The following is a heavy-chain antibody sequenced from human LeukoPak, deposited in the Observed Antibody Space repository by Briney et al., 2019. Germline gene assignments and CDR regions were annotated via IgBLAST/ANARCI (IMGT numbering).Heavy chain of an antibody. V-gene: IGHV3-23*01. CDR3: AKVKDSGSAYYFDY. Sequence: TGGSLRLSCAASGFTFSSYAMSWVRQAPGKGLEWVPAISGSGGSTYYADSVKGRFTISRDNSKNTLYLQMNSLRAEDTAVHYCAKVKDSGSAYYFDYWGQGTLVTVSS. J-gene: IGHJ4*02. CDR2: ISGSGGST. D-gene: IGHD1-26*01. CDR1: GFTFSSYA.